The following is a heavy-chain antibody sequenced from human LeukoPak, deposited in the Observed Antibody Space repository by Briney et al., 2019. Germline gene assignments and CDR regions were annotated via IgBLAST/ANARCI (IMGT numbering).Heavy chain of an antibody. D-gene: IGHD3-22*01. V-gene: IGHV3-48*03. CDR2: IHSSGGLT. CDR3: ARDSLHNYGGSGYGYYFDY. CDR1: GFAFSTYE. J-gene: IGHJ4*02. Sequence: PGGSLRLSCAAPGFAFSTYEMIWVRQAPGKEPEWVSYIHSSGGLTYYAASVKGRFTVSRDNAENSLYLQMNSLRVEDTAIYYCARDSLHNYGGSGYGYYFDYWGQGTLVTVSS.